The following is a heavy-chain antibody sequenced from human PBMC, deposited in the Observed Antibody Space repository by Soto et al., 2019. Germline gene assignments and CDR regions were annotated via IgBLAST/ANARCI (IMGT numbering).Heavy chain of an antibody. J-gene: IGHJ4*02. CDR3: AREEGHGDYVGFDY. CDR1: GYTFTSYG. D-gene: IGHD4-17*01. Sequence: ASVKVSCKASGYTFTSYGISWVRQAPGQGLEWIGWISAYNGNTNYAQKLQGRDTMTTDTSTSRAYMEMSRLRSCDTAVYYCAREEGHGDYVGFDYWGQGTMVTVSS. CDR2: ISAYNGNT. V-gene: IGHV1-18*01.